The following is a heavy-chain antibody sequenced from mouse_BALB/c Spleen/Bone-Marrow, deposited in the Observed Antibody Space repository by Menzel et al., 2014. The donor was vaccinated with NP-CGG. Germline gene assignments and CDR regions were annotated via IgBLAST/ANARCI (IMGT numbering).Heavy chain of an antibody. CDR1: GYTFTDYW. CDR2: IDTSDSYT. Sequence: VHLVESGAELVMPGASVKMSCKSSGYTFTDYWMHWVKQRPGQGLEWIGAIDTSDSYTSYNQKFKGKATLTVDESSSTAYMQHSSQTSEDAAVYYCARKYDYYYAMDYWGQRATVTISS. J-gene: IGHJ4*01. D-gene: IGHD2-4*01. CDR3: ARKYDYYYAMDY. V-gene: IGHV1-69*01.